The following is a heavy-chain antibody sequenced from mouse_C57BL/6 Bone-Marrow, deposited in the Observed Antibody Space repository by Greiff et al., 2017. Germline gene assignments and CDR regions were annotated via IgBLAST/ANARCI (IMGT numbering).Heavy chain of an antibody. Sequence: QVQLKESGAELARPGASVKLSCKASGYTFTSYGISWVKQRTGQGLEWIGEIYPRSGNTYYNEKFKGKATLTADKSSSTAYMELRSLTSEDSAVYFCASSTTVDDYWGQGTTLSVSS. D-gene: IGHD1-1*01. J-gene: IGHJ2*01. CDR2: IYPRSGNT. CDR3: ASSTTVDDY. V-gene: IGHV1-81*01. CDR1: GYTFTSYG.